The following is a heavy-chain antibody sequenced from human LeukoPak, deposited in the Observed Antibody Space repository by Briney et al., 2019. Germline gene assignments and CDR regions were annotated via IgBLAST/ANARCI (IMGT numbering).Heavy chain of an antibody. V-gene: IGHV3-53*01. CDR1: GFTVSSNY. D-gene: IGHD3-10*01. CDR3: AKDSGFGELLSFYYYYYGMDV. J-gene: IGHJ6*02. CDR2: IYSGGST. Sequence: GGSLRLSCAASGFTVSSNYMSWVRQAPGKGLEWVSVIYSGGSTYYADSVKGRFTISRDNSKNTLYLQMNSLRAEDTAVYYCAKDSGFGELLSFYYYYYGMDVWGQGTTVTVSS.